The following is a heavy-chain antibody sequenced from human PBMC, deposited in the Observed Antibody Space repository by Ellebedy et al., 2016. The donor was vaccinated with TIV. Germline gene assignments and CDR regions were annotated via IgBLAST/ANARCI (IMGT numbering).Heavy chain of an antibody. CDR2: ISAYNGNT. CDR1: GYTFTNYG. Sequence: AASVKVSCKASGYTFTNYGISWVRQAPGQGLEWMGWISAYNGNTNYAQKLQGRVTMTTDTSTSTAYMELRSLRSDDTAVYYCASGLRVSSGWYGNYYYYGMDVWGQGTTVTVSS. CDR3: ASGLRVSSGWYGNYYYYGMDV. D-gene: IGHD6-19*01. V-gene: IGHV1-18*01. J-gene: IGHJ6*02.